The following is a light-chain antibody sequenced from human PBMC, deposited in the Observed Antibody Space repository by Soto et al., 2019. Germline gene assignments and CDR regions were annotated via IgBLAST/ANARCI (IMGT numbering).Light chain of an antibody. Sequence: QSAMTHPASVSWSPGHSITISCTGTSSDIGGYDYVSWYQQRPGKAPKLMIYEVRYRPSGVSNRFSGSKSGNTASLTISGLQAEDEAVYYCCSYTRTSNHYLFGSGTKVTXL. CDR2: EVR. V-gene: IGLV2-14*01. J-gene: IGLJ1*01. CDR1: SSDIGGYDY. CDR3: CSYTRTSNHYL.